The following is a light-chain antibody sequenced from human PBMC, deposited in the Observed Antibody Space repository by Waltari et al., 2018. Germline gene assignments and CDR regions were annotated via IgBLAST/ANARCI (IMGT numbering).Light chain of an antibody. CDR3: AAWDDSLSGLYV. Sequence: QSVLTQPPSASGTPGQRVTISCSGSRSTIKNNYVYWYKQLPGTTPKLLIYRTNQRPSGVPDRFSGSKSGTSASLAISGLRSEDEADYYCAAWDDSLSGLYVFGTGTKVTVL. CDR1: RSTIKNNY. CDR2: RTN. V-gene: IGLV1-47*01. J-gene: IGLJ1*01.